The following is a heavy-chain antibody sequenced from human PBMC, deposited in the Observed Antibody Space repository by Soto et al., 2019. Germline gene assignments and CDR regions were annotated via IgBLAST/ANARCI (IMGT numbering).Heavy chain of an antibody. CDR2: IYPGDSDT. J-gene: IGHJ6*02. CDR3: ARNRLRQYYYGMDV. CDR1: GYTFTSYW. Sequence: PGGSLKISCKASGYTFTSYWIAWVRQMPGKGLEWMGIIYPGDSDTRYSPSFQGQVSISVDKSISTAYLQWSSLKSSDTAIYYCARNRLRQYYYGMDVWGQGNTVT. D-gene: IGHD3-10*01. V-gene: IGHV5-51*01.